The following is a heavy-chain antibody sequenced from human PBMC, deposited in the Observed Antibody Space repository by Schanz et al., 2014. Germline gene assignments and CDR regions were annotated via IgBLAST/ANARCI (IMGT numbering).Heavy chain of an antibody. CDR1: GFTFSNYW. V-gene: IGHV3-15*01. J-gene: IGHJ4*02. Sequence: EMQVVESGGGSVQPGGSLRVSCAASGFTFSNYWMSWVRQAPGKGLEWVARIKSRIHGGTTDYAAPVKGRFTISRDDSKHTVYLQMDSLKTEDTALYYCTTAHYSSNYETLDYWGQGTLVTVSS. CDR3: TTAHYSSNYETLDY. D-gene: IGHD6-13*01. CDR2: IKSRIHGGTT.